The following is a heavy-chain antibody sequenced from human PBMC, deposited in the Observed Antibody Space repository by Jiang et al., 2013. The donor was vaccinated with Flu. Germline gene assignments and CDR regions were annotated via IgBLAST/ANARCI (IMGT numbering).Heavy chain of an antibody. CDR1: GDSVSTSSAT. J-gene: IGHJ4*02. D-gene: IGHD4-17*01. V-gene: IGHV6-1*01. CDR2: TYYRSKWYN. Sequence: SQTLSLTCAISGDSVSTSSATWNWIRQSPSRGLEWLGRTYYRSKWYNDYSLSMKSRITINPDTSKNQFSLQLNSVTPEDTAMYFCARDTSSVRGIFDYWGQGTLVTVSS. CDR3: ARDTSSVRGIFDY.